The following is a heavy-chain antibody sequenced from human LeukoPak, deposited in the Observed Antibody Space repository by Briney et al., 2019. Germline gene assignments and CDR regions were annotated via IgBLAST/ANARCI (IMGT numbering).Heavy chain of an antibody. CDR2: IIPIFGTA. CDR1: GGTFSSYA. V-gene: IGHV1-69*05. D-gene: IGHD2-2*01. Sequence: SVKVSCKASGGTFSSYAISWVRQAPGQGLEWMGRIIPIFGTANFAQKFQGRVTITTDESTSTAYMELSSLRSEDTAVYYCATAIVVVPAALVRSYYMDVWGKGTTVTASS. CDR3: ATAIVVVPAALVRSYYMDV. J-gene: IGHJ6*03.